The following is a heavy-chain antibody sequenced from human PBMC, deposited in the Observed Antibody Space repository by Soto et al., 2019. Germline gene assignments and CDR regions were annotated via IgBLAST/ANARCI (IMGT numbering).Heavy chain of an antibody. Sequence: ETLSLTCAVYGGSFSGYYWSWIRQPPGKGLEWIGEINHSGSTNYNPSLKSRVTISVDTSKNQFSLKLSSVTAADTAVYYCARLGTVTLDYWGQGTLVTVSS. CDR2: INHSGST. D-gene: IGHD4-17*01. V-gene: IGHV4-34*01. J-gene: IGHJ4*02. CDR1: GGSFSGYY. CDR3: ARLGTVTLDY.